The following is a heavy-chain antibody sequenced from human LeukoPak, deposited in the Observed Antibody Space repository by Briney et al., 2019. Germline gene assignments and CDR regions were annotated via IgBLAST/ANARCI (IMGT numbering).Heavy chain of an antibody. CDR1: GGSISSYY. CDR3: ARDGGDDAFDI. J-gene: IGHJ3*02. CDR2: IYYSGST. Sequence: SETLSLTCTVSGGSISSYYWSWIRQPPGKGLEWIGYIYYSGSTNYNPSLKSRVTISVDTTKNQFSLKLSSVTAADTAVYYCARDGGDDAFDIWGQGTMVTVSS. V-gene: IGHV4-59*01. D-gene: IGHD3-16*01.